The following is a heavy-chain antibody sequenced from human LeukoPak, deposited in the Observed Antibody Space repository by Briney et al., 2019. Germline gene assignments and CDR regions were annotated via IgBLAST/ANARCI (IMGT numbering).Heavy chain of an antibody. CDR2: IYYTGST. J-gene: IGHJ6*02. D-gene: IGHD3/OR15-3a*01. V-gene: IGHV4-59*08. CDR1: GGSINNYY. CDR3: ARVGLALGYYGMDV. Sequence: SETLSLTCTVSGGSINNYYWSWVRQPPGAGLEWLAYIYYTGSTNYNPSLKTRLTISVDTSKNQFSLRLNSVTAADTAVYYCARVGLALGYYGMDVWGQGTTVTVSS.